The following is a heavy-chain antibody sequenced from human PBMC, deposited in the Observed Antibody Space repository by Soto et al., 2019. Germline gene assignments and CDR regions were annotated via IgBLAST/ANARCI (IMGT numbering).Heavy chain of an antibody. Sequence: EVRLAESGGGLVQPGRSLRLSCVASGLSFSDYWIQWVRQAPGKGLIWVSGIRSGGDTDYADSVKGRFTISRDNAKNTVYLQMNNLRADDTAVYYCGRVDWNAGADWGQGTLVTVSS. D-gene: IGHD1-1*01. CDR2: IRSGGDT. J-gene: IGHJ4*02. V-gene: IGHV3-74*01. CDR3: GRVDWNAGAD. CDR1: GLSFSDYW.